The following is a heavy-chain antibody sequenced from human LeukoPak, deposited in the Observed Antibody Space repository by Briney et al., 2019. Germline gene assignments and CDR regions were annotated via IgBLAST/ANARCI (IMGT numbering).Heavy chain of an antibody. D-gene: IGHD3-9*01. CDR3: ARDRSDVLTGYNDAFDM. Sequence: GGSLTLSCAASGFTFSTYWMSWVRRSPGRGLEWVATIKLDGYEKYYVDSVKGRFTISRDNAKNSLYLQMNSLRAEDTAVYYCARDRSDVLTGYNDAFDMWGQGTMVTVSS. J-gene: IGHJ3*02. CDR2: IKLDGYEK. CDR1: GFTFSTYW. V-gene: IGHV3-7*01.